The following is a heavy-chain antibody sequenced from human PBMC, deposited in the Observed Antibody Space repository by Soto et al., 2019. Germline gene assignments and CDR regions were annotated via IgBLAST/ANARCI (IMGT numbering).Heavy chain of an antibody. D-gene: IGHD2-21*02. CDR2: ISAYNGNT. V-gene: IGHV1-18*04. CDR3: ARDWVGHIVVATAIGAHYGMDV. Sequence: ASVKVSCKASGYTFTSYGISWVRQAPGQGLEWMGWISAYNGNTNYAQKLQGRVTMTTDTSTSTAYMELRSLRSDDTAVYYCARDWVGHIVVATAIGAHYGMDVWGQGTTVTVSS. J-gene: IGHJ6*02. CDR1: GYTFTSYG.